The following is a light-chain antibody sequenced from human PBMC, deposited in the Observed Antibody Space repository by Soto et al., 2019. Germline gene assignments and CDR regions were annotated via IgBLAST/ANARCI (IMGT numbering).Light chain of an antibody. CDR3: QSYDTSTVV. J-gene: IGLJ2*01. CDR2: EDN. CDR1: SGSIASNS. Sequence: NFMLTQPHSVSESPGKTVTISCTRSSGSIASNSVQWYQQRPGSAPTTVIYEDNQSPSGVPDRFSGSTDGSSNSASLTISGLQTEDEAVYYCQSYDTSTVVFGGGTKLTVL. V-gene: IGLV6-57*04.